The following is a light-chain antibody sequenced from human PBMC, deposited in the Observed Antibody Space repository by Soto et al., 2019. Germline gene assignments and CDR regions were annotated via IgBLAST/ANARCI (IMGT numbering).Light chain of an antibody. CDR3: QQYNNWPPWT. J-gene: IGKJ1*01. V-gene: IGKV3-20*01. CDR2: GPS. Sequence: EIVLTQSPGTLSLSPGERATLSCRASQSITSNYLAWYQQKPGQAPRLLIYGPSSRAIGIPHRFSGSGSGTDFTLTISSLQSEDFAVYYCQQYNNWPPWTFGQGTKVAIK. CDR1: QSITSNY.